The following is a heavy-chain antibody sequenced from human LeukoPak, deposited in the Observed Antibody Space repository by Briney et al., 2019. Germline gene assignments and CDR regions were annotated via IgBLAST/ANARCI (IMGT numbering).Heavy chain of an antibody. CDR1: GDSISNFY. CDR3: ARGNWDVDTAMEYYHH. CDR2: IYTNEIT. V-gene: IGHV4-4*07. J-gene: IGHJ1*01. D-gene: IGHD5-18*01. Sequence: PSETLSLTCTVSGDSISNFYWSWIRQHAGKGLEWIGRIYTNEITNYNPSLKNRIIMSSDTSKNQLSLKLSSVTAADTAVYYCARGNWDVDTAMEYYHHWGQGTLVTVSS.